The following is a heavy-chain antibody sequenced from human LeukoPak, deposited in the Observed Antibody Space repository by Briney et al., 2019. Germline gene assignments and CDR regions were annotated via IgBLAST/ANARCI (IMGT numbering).Heavy chain of an antibody. CDR2: ISSSGGST. Sequence: GGSLRLSCAASGLTFSSSAMSWVRQAPGKGLEWVSAISSSGGSTYYTDSVKGRFTIPRDNSKNTLYLQMNSLRAEDTAVYYCAKQGGRYFDYWGQGTLATVSS. CDR1: GLTFSSSA. J-gene: IGHJ4*02. D-gene: IGHD3-16*01. CDR3: AKQGGRYFDY. V-gene: IGHV3-23*01.